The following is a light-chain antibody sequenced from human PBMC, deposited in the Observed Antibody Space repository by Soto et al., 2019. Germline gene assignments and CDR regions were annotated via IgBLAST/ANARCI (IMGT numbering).Light chain of an antibody. Sequence: DIQMTQSPSSLSASVGDRVTITCQASQDISNYLNWYQQKPGKAPKLLIFDASNVETGVPSRFSGSGSGTHLTFTIHSLQAEDIATYYCQQYEDLPLTFGGGTKV. V-gene: IGKV1-33*01. CDR3: QQYEDLPLT. J-gene: IGKJ4*01. CDR1: QDISNY. CDR2: DAS.